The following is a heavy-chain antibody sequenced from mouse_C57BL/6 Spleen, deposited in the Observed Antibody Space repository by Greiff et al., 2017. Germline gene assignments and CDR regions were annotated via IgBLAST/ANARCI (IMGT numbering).Heavy chain of an antibody. CDR1: GYTFTSYW. CDR2: IYPGSGST. D-gene: IGHD1-1*01. Sequence: QVQLQQPGAELVKPGASVKMSCKASGYTFTSYWITWVKQRPGQGLEWIGDIYPGSGSTNYNEKFKSKATLTVDTSSSTAYMQLSSLASGDAAVYYCARRGARANEYGSSFDYWGQGTTLTVSS. V-gene: IGHV1-55*01. J-gene: IGHJ2*01. CDR3: ARRGARANEYGSSFDY.